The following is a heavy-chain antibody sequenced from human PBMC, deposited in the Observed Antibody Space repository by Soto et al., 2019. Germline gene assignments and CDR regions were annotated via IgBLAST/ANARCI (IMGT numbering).Heavy chain of an antibody. D-gene: IGHD3-10*01. CDR2: ISSSSSYI. V-gene: IGHV3-21*01. CDR3: AREADFGRYYYGMDV. CDR1: GFTFSSYS. Sequence: PGGSLRLSCAASGFTFSSYSMNWVRQAPGKGLEWVSSISSSSSYIYYADSVKGRFTISRDNAKNSLYLQMNSLRAEDTAVYYCAREADFGRYYYGMDVWGQGTAVTVSS. J-gene: IGHJ6*02.